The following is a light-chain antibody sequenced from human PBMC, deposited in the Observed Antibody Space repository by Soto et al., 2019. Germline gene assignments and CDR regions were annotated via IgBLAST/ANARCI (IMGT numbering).Light chain of an antibody. J-gene: IGLJ2*01. Sequence: QSALTQPASVSGSPGQSITISCTGTGSDVGAYNYVSWYQQHPGKAPKLIIFEVSNRPSGVSNRFSGSKSGNTASLSISGLQTEDEADYYCSSYTSSSTPVVFGGETKLTVL. CDR2: EVS. CDR3: SSYTSSSTPVV. V-gene: IGLV2-14*01. CDR1: GSDVGAYNY.